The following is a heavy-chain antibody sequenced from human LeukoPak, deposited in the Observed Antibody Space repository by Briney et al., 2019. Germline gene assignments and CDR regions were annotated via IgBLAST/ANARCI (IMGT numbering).Heavy chain of an antibody. CDR1: RYTFKQYD. CDR2: ISCYNRDT. Sequence: ASVKVSCKASRYTFKQYDISWVRQAPGQGLEWMGWISCYNRDTRYAQKFQGRVTMTTDTSTSTVHMELRSLRSDDTAIYYCARDLSNTSGYRVYHESWGEGDLVTVSS. D-gene: IGHD5/OR15-5a*01. J-gene: IGHJ4*02. V-gene: IGHV1-18*01. CDR3: ARDLSNTSGYRVYHES.